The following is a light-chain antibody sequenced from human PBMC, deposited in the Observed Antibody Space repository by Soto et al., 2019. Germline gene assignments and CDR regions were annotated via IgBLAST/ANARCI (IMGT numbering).Light chain of an antibody. J-gene: IGKJ1*01. V-gene: IGKV3-20*01. CDR1: QSLSVSY. CDR2: STS. Sequence: EIVLTQSPGTLSLSPGDRATLSCRASQSLSVSYSAWYQQKPGQAPRLLIYSTSTRAPGIPDRFSGRGSGTHFTLAIRRLEPEDFGVYYCHQFGDSPQAFGQGTTVEV. CDR3: HQFGDSPQA.